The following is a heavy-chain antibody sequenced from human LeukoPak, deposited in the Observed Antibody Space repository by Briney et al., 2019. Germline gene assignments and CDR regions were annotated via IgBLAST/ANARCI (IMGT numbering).Heavy chain of an antibody. CDR1: GGSIISSAYY. CDR2: IYYSGST. D-gene: IGHD6-19*01. Sequence: SQTLSLTCTVSGGSIISSAYYWRWIRQPPGKNLEWIGYIYYSGSTYYNPSPKSRVTISLDTSKNQFSLKLSSVTAADTAVYYCVRTEVSSGSEDYWGQGTLVTVSS. V-gene: IGHV4-30-4*08. J-gene: IGHJ4*02. CDR3: VRTEVSSGSEDY.